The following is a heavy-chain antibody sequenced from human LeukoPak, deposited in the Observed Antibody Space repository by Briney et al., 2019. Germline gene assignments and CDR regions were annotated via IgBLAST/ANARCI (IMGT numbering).Heavy chain of an antibody. V-gene: IGHV3-23*01. J-gene: IGHJ4*02. CDR2: ISGPGDTT. CDR3: ARGALTAVAV. D-gene: IGHD5-18*01. Sequence: GGSLRLSCAASGFTFSNSAMTWLRQAPGKGLEWVSVISGPGDTTYYGDSVKGRLIVPRDNSKNILYLQMNNMRVDDTAVYFCARGALTAVAVWGQGTLVTVSS. CDR1: GFTFSNSA.